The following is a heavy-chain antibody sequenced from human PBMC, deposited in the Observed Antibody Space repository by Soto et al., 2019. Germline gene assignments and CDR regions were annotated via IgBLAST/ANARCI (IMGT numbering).Heavy chain of an antibody. Sequence: QVQLQQSGAGLLKPSETLSLTCAVYGGSFSGYYWHWIRQPPGKGLEWIGEINHSGSTNYKTSLKSRVTISADTSKNQVSLKLSSVTAADTAVYYRATGNWRSRYWDQGTLVTVSS. CDR3: ATGNWRSRY. CDR2: INHSGST. J-gene: IGHJ4*02. D-gene: IGHD1-20*01. CDR1: GGSFSGYY. V-gene: IGHV4-34*01.